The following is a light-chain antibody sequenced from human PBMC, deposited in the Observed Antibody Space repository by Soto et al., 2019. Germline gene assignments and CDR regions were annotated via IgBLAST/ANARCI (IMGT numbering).Light chain of an antibody. CDR2: DAS. V-gene: IGKV1-33*01. CDR3: QKYDNLPGWT. CDR1: QDISNY. Sequence: DIQMTQSPSSLSASVGDRVTITCQASQDISNYLNWYQQKPGKAPKLLIYDASNLETGVPSRFSGSGSGTDFTFTISSLQPEDIATYYCQKYDNLPGWTFGPGTKVDIK. J-gene: IGKJ3*01.